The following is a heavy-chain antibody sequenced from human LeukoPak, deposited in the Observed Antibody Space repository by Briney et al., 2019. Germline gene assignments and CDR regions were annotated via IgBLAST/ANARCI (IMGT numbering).Heavy chain of an antibody. V-gene: IGHV4-34*01. CDR3: ARNMMWNIVATPFVY. CDR1: GGSFSGYY. Sequence: SETLSLTCALYGGSFSGYYWSWIRQPPGKGLEWIGEINHSGSTNYNPSPKSRVTISVDTSKNQFSLKLSSVTAADTAVYYCARNMMWNIVATPFVYWGQGTLVTVSS. D-gene: IGHD5-12*01. J-gene: IGHJ4*02. CDR2: INHSGST.